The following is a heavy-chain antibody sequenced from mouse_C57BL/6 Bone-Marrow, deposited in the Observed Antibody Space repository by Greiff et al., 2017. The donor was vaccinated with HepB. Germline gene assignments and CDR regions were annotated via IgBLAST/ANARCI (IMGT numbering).Heavy chain of an antibody. J-gene: IGHJ4*01. V-gene: IGHV7-1*01. CDR2: SRNKANDYTT. CDR3: ARDATYGYNYAMDY. Sequence: EVKVVESGGGLVQSGRSLRLSCATSGFTFSDFYMEWVRQAPGKGLEWIAASRNKANDYTTEYSASVKGRFIVSRDTSQSILYLQMNALRAEDTAIYYCARDATYGYNYAMDYWGQGTSVTVSS. D-gene: IGHD2-2*01. CDR1: GFTFSDFY.